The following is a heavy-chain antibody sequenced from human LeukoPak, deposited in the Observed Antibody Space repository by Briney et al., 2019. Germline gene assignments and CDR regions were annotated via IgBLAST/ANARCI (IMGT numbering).Heavy chain of an antibody. CDR1: GFTVSSNY. V-gene: IGHV3-11*01. CDR3: ARDDSTEVFDY. D-gene: IGHD1-14*01. Sequence: PGGSLRLSCAASGFTVSSNYMSWVRQAPGKGLEWVSYISSSGSTIYYADSVKGRFTISRDNAKNSLYLQMNSLRAEDTAVYYCARDDSTEVFDYWGQGTLVTVSS. CDR2: ISSSGSTI. J-gene: IGHJ4*02.